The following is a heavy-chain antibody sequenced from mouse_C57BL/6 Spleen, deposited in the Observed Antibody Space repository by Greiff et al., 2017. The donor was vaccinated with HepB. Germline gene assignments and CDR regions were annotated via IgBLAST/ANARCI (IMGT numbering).Heavy chain of an antibody. V-gene: IGHV1-80*01. CDR2: IYPGDGDT. CDR1: GYAFSSYW. J-gene: IGHJ1*03. D-gene: IGHD2-4*01. CDR3: ARYDSHGGNWYFDV. Sequence: VQLQQSGAELVKPGASVKISCKASGYAFSSYWMNWVKQRPGKGLEWIGQIYPGDGDTNYNGKFKGKATLTADKSSSTAYMQLSSLTSEDSAVYFCARYDSHGGNWYFDVWGTGTTVTVSS.